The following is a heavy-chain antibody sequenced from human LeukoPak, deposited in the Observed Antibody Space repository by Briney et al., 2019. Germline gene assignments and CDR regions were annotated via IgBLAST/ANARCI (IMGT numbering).Heavy chain of an antibody. V-gene: IGHV3-48*02. Sequence: GGSLRLSCAASGFTFSSYSMNWVRQAPGKGLEWVSHISSSSSTIYYADSVKGRFTISRDNAKNSLYLQMNSLRDEDTAVYYCARDLEYYDILTGYYKGFDYWGQGTLVTVSS. CDR3: ARDLEYYDILTGYYKGFDY. D-gene: IGHD3-9*01. CDR2: ISSSSSTI. CDR1: GFTFSSYS. J-gene: IGHJ4*02.